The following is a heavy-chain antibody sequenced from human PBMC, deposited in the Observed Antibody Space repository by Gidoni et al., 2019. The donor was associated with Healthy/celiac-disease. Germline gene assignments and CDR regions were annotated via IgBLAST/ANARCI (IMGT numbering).Heavy chain of an antibody. CDR3: ARLGYCSSTSCYYSDYYYGMDV. Sequence: QVQLQESGPGLVKPSETLSLPCTVSVGPLSSYSWSWIRQPPGKGLEWIGYIYYSGSTNYNPSLKSRGTISVDTSKNQFSLKLSSVTAADTAVYYCARLGYCSSTSCYYSDYYYGMDVWGQGTTVTVSS. D-gene: IGHD2-2*01. CDR1: VGPLSSYS. CDR2: IYYSGST. V-gene: IGHV4-59*01. J-gene: IGHJ6*02.